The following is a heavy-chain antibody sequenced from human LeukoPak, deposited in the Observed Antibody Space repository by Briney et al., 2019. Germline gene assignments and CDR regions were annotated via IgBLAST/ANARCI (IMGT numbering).Heavy chain of an antibody. CDR1: GGSFSGYY. CDR3: ARGPGLRPGPRQLVRGGVGYFDY. CDR2: INHSGST. J-gene: IGHJ4*02. Sequence: SETLSLTCAVYGGSFSGYYWSWIRQPPGKGLEWIGEINHSGSTNYNPSLKSRVTISVDTSKNQFSLKLSSVTAADTAVYYCARGPGLRPGPRQLVRGGVGYFDYWGQGTLVTVSS. V-gene: IGHV4-34*01. D-gene: IGHD6-13*01.